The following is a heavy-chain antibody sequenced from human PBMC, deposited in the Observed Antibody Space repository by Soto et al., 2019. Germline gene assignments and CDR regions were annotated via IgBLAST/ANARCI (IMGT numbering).Heavy chain of an antibody. CDR2: IYHSGST. V-gene: IGHV4-4*02. CDR3: ARVDKDVEGAGAFDY. J-gene: IGHJ4*02. CDR1: SGSISSSNW. D-gene: IGHD6-13*01. Sequence: QVQLQESGPGLVKPSGTLSLTCAVSSGSISSSNWWSWVRQPPGKGLEWIGQIYHSGSTNYNPSLKSPVTISVDKYKNPFSLKLSSVTAADTAVYYCARVDKDVEGAGAFDYWGQGTLGTVSS.